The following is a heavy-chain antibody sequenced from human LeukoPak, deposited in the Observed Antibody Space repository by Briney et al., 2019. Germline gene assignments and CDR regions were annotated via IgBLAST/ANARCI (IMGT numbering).Heavy chain of an antibody. V-gene: IGHV4-34*01. J-gene: IGHJ4*02. CDR1: GGSFSGYY. Sequence: PSETLSLTCAVYGGSFSGYYWSWIRQPPGKGLEWIGSIYYSGSTYYNPSLKSRVTISVDTSKNQFSLKLSSVTAADTAVYYCARDGDTAITLNYFDYWGQGTLVTVSS. CDR3: ARDGDTAITLNYFDY. CDR2: IYYSGST. D-gene: IGHD5-18*01.